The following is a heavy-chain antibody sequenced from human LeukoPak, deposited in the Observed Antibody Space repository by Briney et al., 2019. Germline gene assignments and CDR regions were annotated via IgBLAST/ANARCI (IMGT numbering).Heavy chain of an antibody. D-gene: IGHD1-26*01. CDR3: AKDRYSGSSLDY. J-gene: IGHJ4*02. CDR2: IYSGGST. CDR1: GFTVSSNY. V-gene: IGHV3-53*01. Sequence: GGSLRLSCAASGFTVSSNYMSWVRQAPGKGLEWVSVIYSGGSTYYADSVKGRFTISRDNSKNTLYLQMNSLRAEDTAVYYCAKDRYSGSSLDYWGQGTLVTVSS.